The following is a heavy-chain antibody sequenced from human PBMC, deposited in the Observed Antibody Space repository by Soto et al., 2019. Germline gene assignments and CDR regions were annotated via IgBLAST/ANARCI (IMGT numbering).Heavy chain of an antibody. Sequence: QVQLQESGPGLVKPSETLSLTCTVSGGSLSSYYWMWIRQLPGKGLEWMGYIHYSGATNYSPSLQSRVTMSVDTPKNQFSLKLTSVTAADTAVYYCARESPGAGHFDFWGQGTLVTVSS. CDR1: GGSLSSYY. D-gene: IGHD6-13*01. V-gene: IGHV4-59*01. CDR3: ARESPGAGHFDF. CDR2: IHYSGAT. J-gene: IGHJ4*02.